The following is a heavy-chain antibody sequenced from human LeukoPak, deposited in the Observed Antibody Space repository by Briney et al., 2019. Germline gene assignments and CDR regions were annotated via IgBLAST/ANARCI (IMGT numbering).Heavy chain of an antibody. CDR1: GGSIDSNY. Sequence: SETLSLTCTVSGGSIDSNYWSWIRQPPGKGVEWIGYIHDDGSTNFNPSLQSRVIISVDTSKSQFSLRLSSVTAADTAVYYCARSYYYGSGNVVFDHWGQGSLVTVSS. CDR2: IHDDGST. D-gene: IGHD3-10*01. CDR3: ARSYYYGSGNVVFDH. J-gene: IGHJ4*02. V-gene: IGHV4-59*01.